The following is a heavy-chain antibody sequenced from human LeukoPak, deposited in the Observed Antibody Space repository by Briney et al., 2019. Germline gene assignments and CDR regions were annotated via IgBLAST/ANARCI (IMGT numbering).Heavy chain of an antibody. CDR3: ARDKGPAYCGGDCNNWFDP. D-gene: IGHD2-21*02. Sequence: SVKVSCKASGGTFSSYAISWVRQAPGQGLEWMGRIIPILGIANYAQKFQGRVTITADKSTSTAYMELSSLRSEDTAVYDCARDKGPAYCGGDCNNWFDPWGQGTLVTVSS. J-gene: IGHJ5*02. V-gene: IGHV1-69*04. CDR2: IIPILGIA. CDR1: GGTFSSYA.